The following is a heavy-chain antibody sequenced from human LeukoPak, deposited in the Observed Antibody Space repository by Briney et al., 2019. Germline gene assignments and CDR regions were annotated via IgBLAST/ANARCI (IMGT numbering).Heavy chain of an antibody. CDR3: ARGPGYCSSTSCYAEWFDP. CDR2: ISAYNGNT. Sequence: GASVKVSCKASGYTFTSYGISWVRQAPGQGLEWMGWISAYNGNTNYAQKFQGRVTITRNTFISTAYMELSSLRSEDTAVYYCARGPGYCSSTSCYAEWFDPWGQGTLVTVSS. CDR1: GYTFTSYG. V-gene: IGHV1-18*01. D-gene: IGHD2-2*01. J-gene: IGHJ5*02.